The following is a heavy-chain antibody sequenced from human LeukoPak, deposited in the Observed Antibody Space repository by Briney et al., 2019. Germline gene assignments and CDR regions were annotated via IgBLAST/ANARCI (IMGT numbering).Heavy chain of an antibody. J-gene: IGHJ6*02. CDR2: IYYSGST. CDR3: ARADPYQLLFYHGMDV. Sequence: SETLSLTCTVSGGSVSSGSYYWSWIRQPPGKGLEWIGYIYYSGSTYYNPSLKSRVIISVDTSKNQFSLKLSSVTAADTAVYYCARADPYQLLFYHGMDVWGQGTTVTVSS. D-gene: IGHD1-26*01. CDR1: GGSVSSGSYY. V-gene: IGHV4-30-4*01.